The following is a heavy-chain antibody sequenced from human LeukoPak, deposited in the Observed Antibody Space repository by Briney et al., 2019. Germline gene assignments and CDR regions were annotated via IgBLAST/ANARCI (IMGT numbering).Heavy chain of an antibody. J-gene: IGHJ4*02. D-gene: IGHD6-13*01. CDR1: GYVFTSYF. CDR2: INPKSGVT. CDR3: ARVAAFIAAAELDY. V-gene: IGHV1-2*02. Sequence: GASVKVSCQASGYVFTSYFMHWVRQTPGQGLEWMGWINPKSGVTTYAQEFQGRVTMTRDTSTSTAYMEVNRLRSDDTAIYFCARVAAFIAAAELDYWGQGTPVIVSS.